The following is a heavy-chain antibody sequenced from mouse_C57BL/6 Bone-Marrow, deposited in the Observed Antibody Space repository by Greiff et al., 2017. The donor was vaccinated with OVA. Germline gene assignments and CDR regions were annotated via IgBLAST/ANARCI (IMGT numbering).Heavy chain of an antibody. CDR2: IRNKANGYTT. CDR3: ARYYYYGSSPYFDY. Sequence: EVHLVESGGGLVQPGGSLSLSCAASGFTFTDYYMSWVSQPPGKALEWLGFIRNKANGYTTEYSASVKGRFTIYRANPTSILYLQMNALRAEDSATYYCARYYYYGSSPYFDYWGQGTTLTVSS. V-gene: IGHV7-3*01. J-gene: IGHJ2*01. CDR1: GFTFTDYY. D-gene: IGHD1-1*01.